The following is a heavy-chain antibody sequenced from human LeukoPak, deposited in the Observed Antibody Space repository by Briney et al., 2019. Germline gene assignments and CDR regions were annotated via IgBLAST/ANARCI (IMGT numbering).Heavy chain of an antibody. D-gene: IGHD6-13*01. CDR2: IYYSGST. CDR3: ARVDSSNWYEYRGYFDY. CDR1: GGSLRTYY. J-gene: IGHJ4*02. Sequence: PSETLSLTCTVSGGSLRTYYWSWIRQPPGKGLEWIGYIYYSGSTNYNPSLKSRVTISVDTSKNQFSLKLSSVTAADTAVYYCARVDSSNWYEYRGYFDYWGQGTLVTVSS. V-gene: IGHV4-59*01.